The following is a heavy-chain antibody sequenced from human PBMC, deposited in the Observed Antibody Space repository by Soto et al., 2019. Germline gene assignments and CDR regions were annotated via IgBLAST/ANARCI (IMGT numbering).Heavy chain of an antibody. D-gene: IGHD6-19*01. CDR2: ISAYNGNT. CDR3: ARDPRIAVAGAGSENWFDP. V-gene: IGHV1-18*01. CDR1: GYTFTSYG. Sequence: ASVKVSCKASGYTFTSYGISWVRQAPGQGLEWMGWISAYNGNTNYAQKLQGRVTMTTDTSTSTAYMELRSLRSDDTAVYYCARDPRIAVAGAGSENWFDPWGQGTLVTVSS. J-gene: IGHJ5*02.